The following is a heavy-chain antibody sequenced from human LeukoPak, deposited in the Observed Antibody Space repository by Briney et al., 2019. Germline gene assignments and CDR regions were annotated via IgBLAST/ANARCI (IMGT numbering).Heavy chain of an antibody. CDR2: IYYSGST. CDR3: ARGPNYVWGSYRYFDY. V-gene: IGHV4-30-2*01. Sequence: SQTLSLTCAVSGGSISSGGYSWSWIRQPPGKGLEWIGYIYYSGSTYYNPSLKSRVTTSVDRSKNQFSLKLSSVTAADTAVYYCARGPNYVWGSYRYFDYWGQGTLVTVSS. D-gene: IGHD3-16*02. CDR1: GGSISSGGYS. J-gene: IGHJ4*02.